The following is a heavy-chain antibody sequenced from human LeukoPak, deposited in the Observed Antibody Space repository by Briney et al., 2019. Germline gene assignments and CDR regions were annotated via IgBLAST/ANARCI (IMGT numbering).Heavy chain of an antibody. V-gene: IGHV4-30-2*01. D-gene: IGHD6-6*01. J-gene: IGHJ4*02. CDR3: ARESIVARQTPYYFDY. CDR1: GGSISSSGYY. CDR2: IYHSGST. Sequence: PSQTLSLTCTVSGGSISSSGYYWSWIRQPPGKGLEWIGYIYHSGSTYYNPSLKSRVTISVDRSKNQFSLKLSSVTAADTAVYYCARESIVARQTPYYFDYWGQGTLVTVSS.